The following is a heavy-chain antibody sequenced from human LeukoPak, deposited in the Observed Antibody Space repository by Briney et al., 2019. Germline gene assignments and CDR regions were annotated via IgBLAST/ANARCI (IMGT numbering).Heavy chain of an antibody. CDR2: LSGSGGRT. D-gene: IGHD5-18*01. V-gene: IGHV3-23*01. CDR3: ARGGYHAYYLDY. CDR1: GFTFSTYA. Sequence: GGSLRLSCAASGFTFSTYAMSWVRQAPGKGLEWVSTLSGSGGRTYYADSVKAGISISRDNSKNTLYLQMNSLRAEDTAVYYCARGGYHAYYLDYWGQGSLVTVSS. J-gene: IGHJ4*02.